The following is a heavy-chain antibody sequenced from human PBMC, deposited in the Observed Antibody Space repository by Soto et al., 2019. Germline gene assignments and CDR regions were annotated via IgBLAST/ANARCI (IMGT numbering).Heavy chain of an antibody. CDR2: IIPLDGTT. V-gene: IGHV1-69*14. CDR1: GGPFSSCA. CDR3: ARSFTKSRRGGVAFDY. Sequence: QVQLVQSGAEVKKPGSSVKVSCTTSGGPFSSCAINWVRQAPGQGLEWMGGIIPLDGTTTYAEKIQGRVTITADTSTSTAYMDLSSLTLEDTAVYYCARSFTKSRRGGVAFDYWGQGTLLTVSS. D-gene: IGHD3-3*01. J-gene: IGHJ4*02.